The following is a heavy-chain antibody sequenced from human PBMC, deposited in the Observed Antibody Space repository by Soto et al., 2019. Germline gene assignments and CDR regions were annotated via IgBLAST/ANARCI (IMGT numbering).Heavy chain of an antibody. J-gene: IGHJ5*01. V-gene: IGHV4-4*02. CDR1: GGSVRAPDW. Sequence: QVHLQESGPGLVASSGSLSLTCTLSGGSVRAPDWWNWVRQSPDKGLEWIAEVHISGHSNYNPSLRSRVSVSIDSSKNQFYLNLNSVTAADTAIYYCARVRQGCSANNCYFDPWGQGTQVTISS. CDR2: VHISGHS. CDR3: ARVRQGCSANNCYFDP. D-gene: IGHD1-1*01.